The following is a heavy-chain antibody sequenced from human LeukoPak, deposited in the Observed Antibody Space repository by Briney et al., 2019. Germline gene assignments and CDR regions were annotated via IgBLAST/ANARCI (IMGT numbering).Heavy chain of an antibody. CDR3: AIALYTSSRGWFDS. V-gene: IGHV3-23*01. Sequence: GGSLRLSCEASTFSFSSYAMSWVRQAPGKGLEWVSTISGSGASTYSTDSVKGRFTISRDNSKNTLYLHMDSLRADDTALYYCAIALYTSSRGWFDSWGQGTLVTVSS. CDR1: TFSFSSYA. J-gene: IGHJ5*01. D-gene: IGHD6-13*01. CDR2: ISGSGAST.